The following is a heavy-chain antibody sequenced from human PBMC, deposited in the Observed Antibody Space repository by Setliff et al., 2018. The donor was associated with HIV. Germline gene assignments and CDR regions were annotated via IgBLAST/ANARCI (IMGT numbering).Heavy chain of an antibody. CDR3: ARIRAGALLNAFDI. CDR2: ISAYSDNT. J-gene: IGHJ3*02. D-gene: IGHD1-26*01. Sequence: ASVKVSCKASGYTFTNFAISWVRQAPGQGLEWMGWISAYSDNTYYAQSLQGRVTMTTDTTSSTSYMELRSLRSDDTAMYYCARIRAGALLNAFDIWGQGTMVT. V-gene: IGHV1-18*01. CDR1: GYTFTNFA.